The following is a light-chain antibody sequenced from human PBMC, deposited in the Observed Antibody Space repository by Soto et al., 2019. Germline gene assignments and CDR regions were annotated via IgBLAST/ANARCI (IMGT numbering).Light chain of an antibody. CDR3: QQRSKLPLT. Sequence: EIVLTQSPVTLSLSPGERATLSCRASESISSYLAWYQQRPGQAPSLLIYDASNRATGIPARFSGSGSGTDFTRTSDNLEPEDFAVYYCQQRSKLPLTFGGGTKVEI. J-gene: IGKJ4*01. CDR1: ESISSY. V-gene: IGKV3-11*01. CDR2: DAS.